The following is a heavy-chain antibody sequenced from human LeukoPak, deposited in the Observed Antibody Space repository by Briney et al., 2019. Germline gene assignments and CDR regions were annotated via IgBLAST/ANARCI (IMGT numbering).Heavy chain of an antibody. CDR2: LSGSGGSA. Sequence: PGGSLRLSRAASGFIFSNYAMTWVRQAPGKGLEWVSTLSGSGGSAFHADSVRGRFTISRDNSRSTLYLRMNSLRAEDSALYYCARSDYINYPPNYWGQGTLVTVSS. CDR3: ARSDYINYPPNY. D-gene: IGHD4-11*01. J-gene: IGHJ4*02. V-gene: IGHV3-23*01. CDR1: GFIFSNYA.